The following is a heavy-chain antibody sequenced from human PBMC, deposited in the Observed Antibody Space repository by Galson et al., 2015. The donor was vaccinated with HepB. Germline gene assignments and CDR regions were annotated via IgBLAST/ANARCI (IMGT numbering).Heavy chain of an antibody. V-gene: IGHV1-3*01. CDR2: INAGNGNT. Sequence: SVKVSCKASGGTFSSYAISWVRQAPGQGLEWMGWINAGNGNTKYSQDFQGRVTISRDTSASTVYMELRSLRSEDTAVYYCARAYYYDSSGPYYDAFDVWGQGTMVTVSS. CDR1: GGTFSSYA. J-gene: IGHJ3*01. CDR3: ARAYYYDSSGPYYDAFDV. D-gene: IGHD3-22*01.